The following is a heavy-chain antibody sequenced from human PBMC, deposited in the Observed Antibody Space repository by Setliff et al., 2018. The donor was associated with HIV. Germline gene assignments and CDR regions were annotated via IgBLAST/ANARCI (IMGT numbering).Heavy chain of an antibody. D-gene: IGHD2-15*01. CDR3: AREYCSAGSCYSGR. CDR2: IYYSGST. Sequence: SETLSLTCTVSGGSISSSSDYWGWIRQPPGKGLEWIGYIYYSGSTYYNPSLKSRITISVDTSKNQFSLKLSSVTAADTAVYYRAREYCSAGSCYSGRWGQGMLVTVSS. CDR1: GGSISSSSDY. J-gene: IGHJ4*02. V-gene: IGHV4-39*02.